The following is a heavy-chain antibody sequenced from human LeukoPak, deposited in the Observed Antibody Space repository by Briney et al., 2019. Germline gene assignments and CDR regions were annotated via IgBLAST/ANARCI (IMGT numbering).Heavy chain of an antibody. Sequence: GGSLRLSCAASGFTFSSYAMHWVRQAPGKGLEYVSAISSNGGSTYYANSVKGRFTISRDNSKNTLYLQMGSLRAEDMAVYYCARDLAARGDYYFDYWGQGTLVTVPS. CDR1: GFTFSSYA. J-gene: IGHJ4*02. V-gene: IGHV3-64*01. CDR2: ISSNGGST. CDR3: ARDLAARGDYYFDY. D-gene: IGHD6-6*01.